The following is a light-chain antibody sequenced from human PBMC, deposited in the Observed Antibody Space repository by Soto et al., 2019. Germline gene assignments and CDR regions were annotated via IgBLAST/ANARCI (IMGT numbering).Light chain of an antibody. CDR3: QQYDNWPPWT. J-gene: IGKJ1*01. CDR2: GAS. V-gene: IGKV3-15*01. Sequence: EIVMTQSPATLSVSPGERATLSCRASQSVSSNLAWYQQKPGQAPRLLIYGASNRATGIPARFSGSASGTEFTLTISSLQSEDFAVYFCQQYDNWPPWTFGQGTKVEIK. CDR1: QSVSSN.